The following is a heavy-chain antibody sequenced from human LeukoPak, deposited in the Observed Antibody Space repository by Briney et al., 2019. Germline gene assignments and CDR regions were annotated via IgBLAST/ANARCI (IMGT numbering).Heavy chain of an antibody. CDR1: GGTFSSYA. Sequence: ASVKVSCKASGGTFSSYAISWVRQAPGQGLEWMGRIIPIFGTANYAQKFQGRVTITTDESTSTAYMELSSLRSEDTAVYYCARDPCPYGDYLDDYWGQGTLVTVSS. J-gene: IGHJ4*02. D-gene: IGHD4-17*01. V-gene: IGHV1-69*05. CDR3: ARDPCPYGDYLDDY. CDR2: IIPIFGTA.